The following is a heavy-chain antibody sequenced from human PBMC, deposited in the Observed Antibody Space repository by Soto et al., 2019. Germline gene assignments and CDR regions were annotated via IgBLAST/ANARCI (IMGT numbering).Heavy chain of an antibody. J-gene: IGHJ4*01. V-gene: IGHV4-61*01. D-gene: IGHD3-22*01. CDR1: GGSVSSGNYY. Sequence: SETLSLTCTVSGGSVSSGNYYWSWIRQPPGKGLEWIGYLYYSGRLNYNPSLRSRVTISPDTSKNQFSLKLSSVTAADTAVYYCARDPGYDSSGYFVDYWGHRILVTLSS. CDR2: LYYSGRL. CDR3: ARDPGYDSSGYFVDY.